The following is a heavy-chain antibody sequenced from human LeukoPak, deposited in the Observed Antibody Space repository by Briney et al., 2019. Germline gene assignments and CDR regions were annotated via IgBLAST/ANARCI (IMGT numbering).Heavy chain of an antibody. CDR3: ARRGYYGWGSVY. CDR1: GGSINSSNW. J-gene: IGHJ4*02. Sequence: SETLSLTCAVSGGSINSSNWWSWVRQPPGKGLEWIGEIYHTGSTNYNPSLKSRVTISVDKSKNQFSLNLSSVTAADTAIYYCARRGYYGWGSVYWGQGTLVTVSS. CDR2: IYHTGST. V-gene: IGHV4-4*02. D-gene: IGHD3-10*01.